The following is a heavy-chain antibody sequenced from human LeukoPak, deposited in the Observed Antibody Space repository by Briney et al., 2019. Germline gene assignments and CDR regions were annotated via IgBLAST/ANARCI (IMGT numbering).Heavy chain of an antibody. V-gene: IGHV3-21*01. J-gene: IGHJ4*02. CDR3: ARDYCSGLSCYATLFDY. CDR2: ISRSGHYI. Sequence: PGGSLRLSCAASGFTFSSYGMHWVRQSPGKGLEWVSSISRSGHYIYYADSVKGRFTTSRDDAKNSLYLQLDSLRAEDTAVYYCARDYCSGLSCYATLFDYWGQGTLVTVSS. D-gene: IGHD2-15*01. CDR1: GFTFSSYG.